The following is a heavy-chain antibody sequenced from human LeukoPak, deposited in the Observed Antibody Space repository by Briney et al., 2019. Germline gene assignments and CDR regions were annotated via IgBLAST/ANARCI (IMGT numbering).Heavy chain of an antibody. CDR2: IYYSGST. CDR1: GGSISSYY. CDR3: ARGPAASYFQH. V-gene: IGHV4-59*12. J-gene: IGHJ1*01. D-gene: IGHD2-2*01. Sequence: SETLSLTCTVSGGSISSYYWSWIRQPPGKGLEWIGYIYYSGSTNYNPSLKSRVTMSVDTSKNQFSLKLSSVTAADTAVYYCARGPAASYFQHWGQGTLVTVSS.